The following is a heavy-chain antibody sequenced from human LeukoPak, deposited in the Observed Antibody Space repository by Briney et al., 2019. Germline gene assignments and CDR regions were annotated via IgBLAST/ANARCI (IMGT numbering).Heavy chain of an antibody. D-gene: IGHD4-17*01. CDR2: LDPEDGET. J-gene: IGHJ4*02. CDR3: ATGYGDYTLFDY. V-gene: IGHV1-24*01. Sequence: GASVKVSCKVSGYTLTELSMHWVRQAPGKGLEWMGGLDPEDGETIYAQKFQGRVTMTEDTSTDTAYMELSSLRSEDTAVYYCATGYGDYTLFDYWGQGTLVTVSS. CDR1: GYTLTELS.